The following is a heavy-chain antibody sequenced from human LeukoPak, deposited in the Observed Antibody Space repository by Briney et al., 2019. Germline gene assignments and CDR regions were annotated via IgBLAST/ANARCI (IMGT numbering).Heavy chain of an antibody. CDR2: ISYDGSNK. CDR1: GFTFSSYG. CDR3: ATSQGSWPDYFDY. V-gene: IGHV3-30*03. Sequence: GGSLRLSCAASGFTFSSYGMHWVRQAPGKGLEWVAVISYDGSNKYYADSVKGRFTISRDNSKNSLYLQMNSLRAEDTAVYYCATSQGSWPDYFDYWGQGTLVTVSS. J-gene: IGHJ4*02. D-gene: IGHD6-13*01.